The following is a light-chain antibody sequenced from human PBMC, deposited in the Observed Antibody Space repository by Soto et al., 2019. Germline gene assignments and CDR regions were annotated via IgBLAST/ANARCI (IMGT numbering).Light chain of an antibody. CDR2: GAS. V-gene: IGKV3D-15*01. Sequence: EIVMTQSPATLSVSPGERATLSCRASQSLSNNLAWYQQKPGQAPRLLIYGASTRAAGIPARFSGSRSGTDFTLTISSVEPEDFAMYYCHQRNQFGQGTRLEIK. CDR1: QSLSNN. J-gene: IGKJ5*01. CDR3: HQRNQ.